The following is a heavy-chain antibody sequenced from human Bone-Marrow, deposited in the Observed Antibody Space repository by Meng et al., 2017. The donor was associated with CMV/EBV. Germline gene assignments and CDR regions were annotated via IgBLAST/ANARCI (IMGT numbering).Heavy chain of an antibody. Sequence: GESLKISCAASGFAFRNYWMHWVRQAPGKGLEWVSAISGSGGSTYYADSVKGRFTISRDNSKNTLYLQMNSLRAEDTAVYYCATRPITGTTAVDYRGQGTLVTVSS. CDR1: GFAFRNYW. D-gene: IGHD1-7*01. CDR2: ISGSGGST. CDR3: ATRPITGTTAVDY. J-gene: IGHJ4*02. V-gene: IGHV3-23*01.